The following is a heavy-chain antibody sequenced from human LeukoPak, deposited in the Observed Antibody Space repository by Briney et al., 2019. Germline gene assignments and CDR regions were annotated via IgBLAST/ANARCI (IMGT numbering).Heavy chain of an antibody. D-gene: IGHD1-26*01. CDR2: INPNSGGT. CDR1: GYTFTGYN. Sequence: ASVKVSCKASGYTFTGYNMHWVRQAPGQGLEWMGWINPNSGGTNYAQKLQGRVTMTTDTSTSTAYMELRSLRSDDTAVYYCARDARREGWELLPVAFDIWGQGTMVTVSS. CDR3: ARDARREGWELLPVAFDI. J-gene: IGHJ3*02. V-gene: IGHV1-2*02.